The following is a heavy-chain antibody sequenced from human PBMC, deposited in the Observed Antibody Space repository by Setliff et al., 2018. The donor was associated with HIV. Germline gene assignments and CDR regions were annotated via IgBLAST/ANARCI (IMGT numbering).Heavy chain of an antibody. Sequence: SETLSLTCTVSGGSISSGYYYWSWIRQHPGRGLEWIGYIYYSGNPFYNPSLRSRVTISLDTSKNQFSLKLSSVTAADTAVYYCARGFDYAQRPPLYYFDYWGQGTLVTVSS. D-gene: IGHD2-2*01. V-gene: IGHV4-31*03. CDR3: ARGFDYAQRPPLYYFDY. CDR2: IYYSGNP. CDR1: GGSISSGYYY. J-gene: IGHJ4*02.